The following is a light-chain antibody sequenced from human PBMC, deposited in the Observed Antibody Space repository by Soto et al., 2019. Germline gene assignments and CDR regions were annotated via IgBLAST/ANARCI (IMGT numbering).Light chain of an antibody. Sequence: QSVLTQPPSASGSPGQSVTISCTGTSSDVGGYNYVSWYQQHPGKAPKLMIYEVSKRPSGVPDRFSGSKSGNTASLTVSGLQAEDEADYYCLSYAGSNLLYVFGTGTQLTVL. CDR3: LSYAGSNLLYV. V-gene: IGLV2-8*01. J-gene: IGLJ1*01. CDR2: EVS. CDR1: SSDVGGYNY.